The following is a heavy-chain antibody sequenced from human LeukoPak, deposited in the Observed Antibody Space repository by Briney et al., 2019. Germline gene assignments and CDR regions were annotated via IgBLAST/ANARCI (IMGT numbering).Heavy chain of an antibody. V-gene: IGHV1-2*02. J-gene: IGHJ3*02. D-gene: IGHD5-12*01. CDR1: GYTFTGYY. Sequence: ASVKVSCKASGYTFTGYYMHWVRQAPGQGLEWMGWINPNSGGTNYAQKFQGRVTMTRDTSISTAYMELSSLRSEDTAVYYCAVATSGSAFDIWGQGTMVTVSS. CDR2: INPNSGGT. CDR3: AVATSGSAFDI.